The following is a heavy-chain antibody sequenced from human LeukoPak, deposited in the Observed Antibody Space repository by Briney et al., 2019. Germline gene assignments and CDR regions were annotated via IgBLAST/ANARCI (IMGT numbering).Heavy chain of an antibody. D-gene: IGHD5-18*01. J-gene: IGHJ6*02. CDR2: ISYDGSNK. CDR1: GFTFSSYG. CDR3: AKETAMVTLYYYYGMDV. Sequence: GRSLRLSCAASGFTFSSYGMHWVRQAPGKGLGWVAVISYDGSNKYYADSVKGRFTISRDNSKNTLYLQMNSLRAEDTAVYYCAKETAMVTLYYYYGMDVWGQGTTVTVSS. V-gene: IGHV3-30*18.